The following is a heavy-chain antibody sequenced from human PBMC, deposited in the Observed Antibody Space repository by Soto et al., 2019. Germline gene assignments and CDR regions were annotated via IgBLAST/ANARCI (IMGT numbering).Heavy chain of an antibody. Sequence: PGGSLRLSCAASGFIFINYAMHWVRQAPGKGQEWVSGISWNSGSIGYADSVKGRFTISRDNAKNSLYLQMNSLRAEDTALYYCAKSRFLEWSHPQYYYYYYMDVWGKGTTVTVSS. D-gene: IGHD3-3*01. CDR1: GFIFINYA. CDR3: AKSRFLEWSHPQYYYYYYMDV. J-gene: IGHJ6*03. V-gene: IGHV3-9*01. CDR2: ISWNSGSI.